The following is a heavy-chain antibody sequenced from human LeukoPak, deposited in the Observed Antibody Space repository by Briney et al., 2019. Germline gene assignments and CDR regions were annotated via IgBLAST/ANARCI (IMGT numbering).Heavy chain of an antibody. J-gene: IGHJ6*03. CDR2: MNPNSGNT. CDR1: GYTFTSYY. Sequence: ASVKVSCKASGYTFTSYYMHWVRQATGQGLEWMGWMNPNSGNTGYAQKFQGRVTMTRNTSISTAYMELSSLRSEDTAVYYCARVSDYGDYYYYMDVWGKGTTVTISS. V-gene: IGHV1-8*02. CDR3: ARVSDYGDYYYYMDV. D-gene: IGHD4-17*01.